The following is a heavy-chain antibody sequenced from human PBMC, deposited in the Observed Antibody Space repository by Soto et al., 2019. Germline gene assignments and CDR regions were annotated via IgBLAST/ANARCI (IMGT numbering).Heavy chain of an antibody. Sequence: GGSLRLSCAASGFTFSSYSMNWVRQAPGKGPEWVSSISSSSSYIYYADSVKGRFTISRDNAKNSLYLQMNSLRAEDTAVYYCAREVRIAVAGTPLLTRILDYWGQGTLVTVSS. CDR3: AREVRIAVAGTPLLTRILDY. CDR1: GFTFSSYS. CDR2: ISSSSSYI. V-gene: IGHV3-21*01. J-gene: IGHJ4*02. D-gene: IGHD6-19*01.